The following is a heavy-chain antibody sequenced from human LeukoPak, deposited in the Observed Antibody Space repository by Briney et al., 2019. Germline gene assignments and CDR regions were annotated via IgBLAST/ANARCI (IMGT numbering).Heavy chain of an antibody. V-gene: IGHV1-18*01. CDR3: ARAGFPWASSWPDY. CDR2: ISAYNGNT. D-gene: IGHD2-2*01. Sequence: ASVRVSCKASGYTFTSYGISWVRQAPGQGLEWMGWISAYNGNTNYAQKLQGRVTMTTDTSTSTAYMELRSLRSDDTAVYYCARAGFPWASSWPDYWGQGTLVTVSS. J-gene: IGHJ4*02. CDR1: GYTFTSYG.